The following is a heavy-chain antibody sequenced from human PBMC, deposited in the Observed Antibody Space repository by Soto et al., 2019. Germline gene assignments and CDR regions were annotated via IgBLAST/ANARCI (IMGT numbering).Heavy chain of an antibody. V-gene: IGHV2-5*02. CDR1: GFSLNTDGVA. CDR3: ATAMGWNWFAP. D-gene: IGHD5-18*01. CDR2: IYWDDDK. Sequence: QITLKESGPTLVKPTQTLTLTCTFSGFSLNTDGVAVGWIRQPPGKALEWLALIYWDDDKRYSPSLKTRLTVTTDTSKNQVVLTMTNMDPVDTATYYCATAMGWNWFAPWGQGTLVTVSP. J-gene: IGHJ5*02.